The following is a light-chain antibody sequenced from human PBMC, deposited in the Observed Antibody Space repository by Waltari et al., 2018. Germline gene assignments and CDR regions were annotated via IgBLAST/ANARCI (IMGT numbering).Light chain of an antibody. V-gene: IGKV4-1*01. CDR3: QQYYSLYT. J-gene: IGKJ2*01. Sequence: DIVMTQSPDSLAVSLGERATINCKSSRSLFYSSNNNNYLAWYQQKPGQPPKLLIYWASTRQSGVPDRFSGSGSGTDFTLTISSLQAEDVAVYYCQQYYSLYTFGQGIKLEI. CDR2: WAS. CDR1: RSLFYSSNNNNY.